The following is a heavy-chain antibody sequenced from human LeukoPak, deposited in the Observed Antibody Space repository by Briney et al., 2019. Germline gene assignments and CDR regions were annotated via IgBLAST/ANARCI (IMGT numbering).Heavy chain of an antibody. V-gene: IGHV3-21*01. J-gene: IGHJ4*02. CDR1: GFAFSTYS. CDR2: IRSRSSYV. CDR3: ARDGYNFRGIDY. D-gene: IGHD5-24*01. Sequence: GGSLRLSCAASGFAFSTYSMNWVRQAPGKGLEWVSLIRSRSSYVYYADSVKGRFTISRDNAKNSLYLQMNSLRAEDTAVYYCARDGYNFRGIDYWGQGTLVTVSS.